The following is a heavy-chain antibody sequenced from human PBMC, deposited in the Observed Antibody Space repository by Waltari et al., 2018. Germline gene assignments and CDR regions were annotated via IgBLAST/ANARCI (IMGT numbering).Heavy chain of an antibody. Sequence: VGHAPGTEHGWVSSLREAGGSINYADAVKGRFTISRDNTKNTLYMQMNGLRADDTAVYYCARGAGVDSWGEGTLGTISS. V-gene: IGHV3-23*01. CDR3: ARGAGVDS. D-gene: IGHD6-19*01. J-gene: IGHJ4*02. CDR2: LREAGGSI.